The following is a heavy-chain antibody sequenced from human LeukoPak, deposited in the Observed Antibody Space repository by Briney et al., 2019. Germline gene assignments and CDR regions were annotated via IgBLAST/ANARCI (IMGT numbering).Heavy chain of an antibody. J-gene: IGHJ4*02. D-gene: IGHD6-19*01. V-gene: IGHV4-61*02. Sequence: SQTLSLTCTVSGGSISSGSYYRSWIRQPAGKGLEWIGRIYTGGSTNYNPSLKSRVTISVDTSKNQFSLKLSSVTAADTAVYYCARVVGSGWKFDYWGQGTLVTVSS. CDR2: IYTGGST. CDR3: ARVVGSGWKFDY. CDR1: GGSISSGSYY.